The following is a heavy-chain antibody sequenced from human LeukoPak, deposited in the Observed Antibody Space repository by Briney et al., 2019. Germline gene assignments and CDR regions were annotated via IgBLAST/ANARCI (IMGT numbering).Heavy chain of an antibody. CDR1: GYSISSGYY. CDR3: ARAPIVGATPPFDY. V-gene: IGHV4-38-2*02. Sequence: ASETLTLTCTVSGYSISSGYYWGWIRQPPGKGLEWIGSIYHSGSTYYNPSLKSRVTISVDTSKNQFSLKLSSVTAADTAVYYCARAPIVGATPPFDYWGQGTLVTVSS. D-gene: IGHD1-26*01. CDR2: IYHSGST. J-gene: IGHJ4*02.